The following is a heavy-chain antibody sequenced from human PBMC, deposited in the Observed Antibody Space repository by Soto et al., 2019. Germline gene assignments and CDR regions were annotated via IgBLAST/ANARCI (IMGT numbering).Heavy chain of an antibody. J-gene: IGHJ3*02. D-gene: IGHD5-18*01. CDR3: ARVRLRRESRGAFDI. CDR2: IYYSGST. CDR1: GGSISSGGYY. Sequence: KTSETLSLTCTVSGGSISSGGYYWSWIRQHPGKGLEWIGYIYYSGSTYYNPSLKSRVTISVDTSKNQFSLKLSSVTAADTAVYYCARVRLRRESRGAFDIWGQGTMVTVSS. V-gene: IGHV4-31*03.